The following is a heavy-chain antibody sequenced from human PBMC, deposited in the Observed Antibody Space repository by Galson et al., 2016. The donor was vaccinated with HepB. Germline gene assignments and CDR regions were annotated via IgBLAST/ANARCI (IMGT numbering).Heavy chain of an antibody. J-gene: IGHJ4*02. CDR2: VDGTGVNT. Sequence: SLRLSCAASGFTFSNYAMAWVRQAPEKGLEWVSAVDGTGVNTFYADSVRGRFTVSRNNSKNTVFLQMHSLRSDDTAVYYCAKRSWEGSVYGVGSVANYFFDAWGQGSLVTVSS. D-gene: IGHD2-8*01. V-gene: IGHV3-23*01. CDR1: GFTFSNYA. CDR3: AKRSWEGSVYGVGSVANYFFDA.